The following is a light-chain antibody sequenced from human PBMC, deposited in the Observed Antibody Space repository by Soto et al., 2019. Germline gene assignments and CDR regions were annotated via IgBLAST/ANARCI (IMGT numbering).Light chain of an antibody. CDR1: QDSSNY. Sequence: DIQMTQSPSSLSASVGDRVTMTGDASQDSSNYLNWYQQKPGKAPKLLIYDVSTLDSGVPSRFSGSGSGTEFTLTISGLLPEDFAAYHCQHLYTLPFPSGQGTRLEI. CDR2: DVS. CDR3: QHLYTLPFP. J-gene: IGKJ5*01. V-gene: IGKV1-9*01.